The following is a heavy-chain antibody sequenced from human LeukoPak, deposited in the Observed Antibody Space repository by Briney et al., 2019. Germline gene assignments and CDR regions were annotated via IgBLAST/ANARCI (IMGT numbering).Heavy chain of an antibody. CDR2: IYYGENT. D-gene: IGHD3-22*01. CDR3: ARRDDSSGYHKIFDY. V-gene: IGHV4-39*01. Sequence: SETLSLTCTVSGGSISSGPYYWGWIRQPPGKGLEWIGNIYYGENTYYNPSLKSRVTISIDTSKNQFYLKLSSLTAADAAVYYCARRDDSSGYHKIFDYWGPGTLVTVSS. J-gene: IGHJ4*02. CDR1: GGSISSGPYY.